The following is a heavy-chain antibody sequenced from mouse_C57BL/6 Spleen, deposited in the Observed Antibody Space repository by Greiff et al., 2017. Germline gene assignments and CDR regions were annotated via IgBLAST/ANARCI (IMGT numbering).Heavy chain of an antibody. CDR1: GYTFTSYW. J-gene: IGHJ4*01. D-gene: IGHD1-3*01. CDR3: ARWGKGDAMDY. V-gene: IGHV1-50*01. CDR2: IDPSDSYT. Sequence: VQLQQPGAELVKPGASVKLSCKASGYTFTSYWMQWVKQRPGQGLEWIGEIDPSDSYTNYNQKFKGKATLTVDTSSSTAYMQLSSLTSEDSAVYYCARWGKGDAMDYWGQGTSVTVSS.